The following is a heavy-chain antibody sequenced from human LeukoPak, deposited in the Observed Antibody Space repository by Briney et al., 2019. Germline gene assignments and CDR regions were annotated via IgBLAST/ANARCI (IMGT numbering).Heavy chain of an antibody. J-gene: IGHJ3*02. CDR2: INPNSGGT. V-gene: IGHV1-2*02. CDR1: GGTFSSYA. CDR3: ARDRSAASPRDAFDI. D-gene: IGHD2-2*01. Sequence: GASVKVSCKASGGTFSSYAISWVRQAPGQGLEWMGWINPNSGGTNYAQKFQGRVTMTRDTSISTAYMELSRLRSDDTAVYYCARDRSAASPRDAFDIWGQGTMVTVSS.